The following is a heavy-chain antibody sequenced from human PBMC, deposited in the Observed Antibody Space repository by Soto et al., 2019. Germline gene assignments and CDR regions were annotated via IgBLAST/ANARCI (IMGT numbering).Heavy chain of an antibody. CDR2: ISSSSSTI. Sequence: GGSLRLSCAASGFTFSSYSMNWVRQAPGKGLEWVSYISSSSSTIYYADSVKGRFTISRDNAKNSLYLQMNSLRDEDTAVYYCAREWADSGSYYIPGWFDPWGQGTLVTVSS. D-gene: IGHD1-26*01. CDR3: AREWADSGSYYIPGWFDP. J-gene: IGHJ5*02. CDR1: GFTFSSYS. V-gene: IGHV3-48*02.